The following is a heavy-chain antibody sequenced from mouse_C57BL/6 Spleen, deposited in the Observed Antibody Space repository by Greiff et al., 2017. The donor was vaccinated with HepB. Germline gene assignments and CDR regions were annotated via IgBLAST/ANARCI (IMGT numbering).Heavy chain of an antibody. CDR1: GYTFTDYY. V-gene: IGHV1-26*01. CDR2: INPNNGGT. CDR3: ARESLYYYGSSLDYFDY. D-gene: IGHD1-1*01. J-gene: IGHJ2*01. Sequence: EVQLQQSGPELVKPGASVKISCKASGYTFTDYYMNWVKQSHGKSLEWIGDINPNNGGTSYNQKFKGKATLTVDKSSSTAYMELRSLTSEDSAVYYCARESLYYYGSSLDYFDYWGQGTTLTVSS.